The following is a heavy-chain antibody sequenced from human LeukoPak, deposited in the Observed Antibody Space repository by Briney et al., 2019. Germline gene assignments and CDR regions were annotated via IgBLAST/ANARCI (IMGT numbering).Heavy chain of an antibody. J-gene: IGHJ6*03. CDR2: IIPIFGSV. D-gene: IGHD3-10*01. Sequence: SVKVSCKASGGTFSDYAISWVRQAPGQGLQWLGGIIPIFGSVIYAQTFQGRVTITADESTSTAYVELSSLRSEDTAVYYCATGPFYYATRDYYYYYYYMDVWGKGTTVTVSS. CDR1: GGTFSDYA. CDR3: ATGPFYYATRDYYYYYYYMDV. V-gene: IGHV1-69*13.